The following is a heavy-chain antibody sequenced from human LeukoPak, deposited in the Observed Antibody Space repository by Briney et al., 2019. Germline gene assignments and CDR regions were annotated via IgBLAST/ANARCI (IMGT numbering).Heavy chain of an antibody. CDR2: INWNGGST. J-gene: IGHJ4*02. V-gene: IGHV3-20*01. D-gene: IGHD3-10*01. CDR1: GFTFDDYG. Sequence: GGSLRLSCAASGFTFDDYGMSWVRQAPGKGLEWVSGINWNGGSTGYADSVKGRFTISRDNAKNSLYLQMNSLRAEDTALYHCARELSAYGSGRDAGYWGQGTLVTVSS. CDR3: ARELSAYGSGRDAGY.